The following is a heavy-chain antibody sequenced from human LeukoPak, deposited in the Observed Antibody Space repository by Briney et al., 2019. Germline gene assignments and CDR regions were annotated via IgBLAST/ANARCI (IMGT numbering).Heavy chain of an antibody. V-gene: IGHV4-38-2*02. D-gene: IGHD3-16*01. Sequence: SETLSLTCTVSGYSISSGYYWGWIRQPPGKGLEWIGSIYHSGSTYYNPSLKSRVTISVDTSKNRFSLKLSSVTAADTAVYYCARRRPGLWDIDYWGQGTLVTVSS. CDR3: ARRRPGLWDIDY. CDR1: GYSISSGYY. CDR2: IYHSGST. J-gene: IGHJ4*02.